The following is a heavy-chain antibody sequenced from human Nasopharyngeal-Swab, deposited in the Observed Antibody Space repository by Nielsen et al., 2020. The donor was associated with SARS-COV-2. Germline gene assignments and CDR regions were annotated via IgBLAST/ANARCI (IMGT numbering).Heavy chain of an antibody. D-gene: IGHD1-26*01. CDR3: VRRAFSASYFYFDY. J-gene: IGHJ4*02. Sequence: GGSLRLSCKGSGYIFNRKWIGGVGQMPGKGLEWMGIIYPADSDSRYSLSFQGQVSISVDKSISTAYLQWNTLKASDTAIYYCVRRAFSASYFYFDYWGPGTLVTVSS. CDR1: GYIFNRKW. V-gene: IGHV5-51*01. CDR2: IYPADSDS.